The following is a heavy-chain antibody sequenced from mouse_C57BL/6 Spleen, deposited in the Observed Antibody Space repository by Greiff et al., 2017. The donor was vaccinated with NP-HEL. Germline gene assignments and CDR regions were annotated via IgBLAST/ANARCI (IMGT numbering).Heavy chain of an antibody. Sequence: VQLKESGPGLVKPSQSLSLTCSVTGYSITSGYYWNWIRQFPGNKLEWMGYISYDGSNNYNPSLKNRISITRDTSKNQFFLKLNSVTTEDTATYYCARDGYGNYFDYWGQGTTLTVSS. CDR3: ARDGYGNYFDY. J-gene: IGHJ2*01. V-gene: IGHV3-6*01. CDR2: ISYDGSN. CDR1: GYSITSGYY. D-gene: IGHD2-10*02.